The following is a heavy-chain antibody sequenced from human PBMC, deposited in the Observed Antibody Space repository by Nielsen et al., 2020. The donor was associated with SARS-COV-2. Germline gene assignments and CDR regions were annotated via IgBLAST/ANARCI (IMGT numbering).Heavy chain of an antibody. J-gene: IGHJ4*02. V-gene: IGHV3-74*01. CDR1: GFTFSSYW. CDR3: ARETAGSSSWYY. D-gene: IGHD6-13*01. CDR2: INSDGSST. Sequence: GGSLRLSCAASGFTFSSYWMHWVRQALGKGLVWVSRINSDGSSTSYADSVKGRFTISRDNSKNTLYLQMNSLRAEDTAVYYCARETAGSSSWYYWGQGTLVTVSS.